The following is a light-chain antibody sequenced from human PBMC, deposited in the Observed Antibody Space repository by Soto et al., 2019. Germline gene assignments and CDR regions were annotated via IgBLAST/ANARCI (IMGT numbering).Light chain of an antibody. CDR2: DDN. J-gene: IGLJ1*01. CDR1: SSSIGGNS. Sequence: QSVLTQPPSVSAAPGQKVTISCSGNSSSIGGNSVSWYQQLPGTAPKLLIYDDNKRPSGIPDRFSGSKSGTSATLGITGFQTGDEADYYYGSWDSSLSAYVFGIGTKVTV. CDR3: GSWDSSLSAYV. V-gene: IGLV1-51*01.